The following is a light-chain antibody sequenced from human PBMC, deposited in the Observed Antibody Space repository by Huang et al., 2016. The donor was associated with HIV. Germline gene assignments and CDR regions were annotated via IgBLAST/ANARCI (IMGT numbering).Light chain of an antibody. CDR1: QDIGKY. Sequence: DTQMTQSPSSLSASVGDRVTITCQASQDIGKYLNWYQQKPGQVPKLLIFDASNLETGVPSRCSGSGSGTDFTFTITTLQPEDIATYYCQHYDSLPPWTFGQGTRVQI. CDR3: QHYDSLPPWT. CDR2: DAS. J-gene: IGKJ1*01. V-gene: IGKV1-33*01.